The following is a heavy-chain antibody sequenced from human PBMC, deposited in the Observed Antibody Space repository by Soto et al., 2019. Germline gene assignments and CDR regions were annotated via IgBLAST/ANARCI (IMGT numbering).Heavy chain of an antibody. D-gene: IGHD2-2*01. CDR3: ARLNSTRYYQSTPMDV. V-gene: IGHV1-69*02. CDR1: GGTFSSYT. CDR2: IIPILGIA. J-gene: IGHJ6*03. Sequence: ASVKVSCKASGGTFSSYTISWVRQAPGQGLEWMGRIIPILGIANYAQKFQGRVTITADKSTSTAYMELSSLRSEDTAVYYCARLNSTRYYQSTPMDVWGKGTTVTVSS.